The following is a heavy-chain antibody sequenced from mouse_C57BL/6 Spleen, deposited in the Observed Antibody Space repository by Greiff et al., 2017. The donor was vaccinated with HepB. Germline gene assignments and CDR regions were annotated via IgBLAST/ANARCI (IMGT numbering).Heavy chain of an antibody. Sequence: EVQLMESGPGLVKPSQSLSLSCSVTGYSFTSGYFWNWIRQFPGNQLEWMGYISYDGSNNYNPSLKNRISITRYTSKNQIFLKLNSVTTEDTATYYCARASSSYGYFDYWGQGTTLTVSS. J-gene: IGHJ2*01. CDR1: GYSFTSGYF. CDR2: ISYDGSN. CDR3: ARASSSYGYFDY. V-gene: IGHV3-6*01. D-gene: IGHD1-1*01.